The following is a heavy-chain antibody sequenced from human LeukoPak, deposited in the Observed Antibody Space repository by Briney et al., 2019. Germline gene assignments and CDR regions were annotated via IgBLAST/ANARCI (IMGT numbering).Heavy chain of an antibody. CDR3: AGQWLDGGFDY. Sequence: PSETLSLTCAVYGGSFSGYYWSWIRQPPGKGLEWIGEISHSGITDHNPSLKSQVTISADTSKNQFSLKLSSVTAADTAVYYCAGQWLDGGFDYWGQGTLVTVSS. CDR1: GGSFSGYY. CDR2: ISHSGIT. J-gene: IGHJ4*02. V-gene: IGHV4-34*01. D-gene: IGHD6-19*01.